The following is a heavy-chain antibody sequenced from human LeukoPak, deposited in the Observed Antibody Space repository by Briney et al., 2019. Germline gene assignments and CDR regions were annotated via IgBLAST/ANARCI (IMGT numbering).Heavy chain of an antibody. V-gene: IGHV4-39*07. CDR3: GRGLCAGGICYSQDL. CDR1: GGSIGSSNYY. Sequence: SETLSLTCTVSGGSIGSSNYYWGWIRQSPGKGLEWIGSLYYTGVTYYNPSLKSRVTISLDTSENQFSLSLSSVTAADTAVYYCGRGLCAGGICYSQDLWGPGTLVTVSS. D-gene: IGHD2-15*01. CDR2: LYYTGVT. J-gene: IGHJ5*02.